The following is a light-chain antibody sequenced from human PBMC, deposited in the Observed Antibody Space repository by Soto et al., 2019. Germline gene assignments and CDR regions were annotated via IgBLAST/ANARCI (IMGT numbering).Light chain of an antibody. V-gene: IGKV1-5*01. CDR2: DDY. CDR3: QQYNSYSAK. J-gene: IGKJ1*01. Sequence: DIQMPQSPSTLSSSVVYRVPITCLASQSISSRLAWYQQKQGKAPKFLVYDDYNLESGVPSRFSGSGSGTEFTITISSLQTDDFENYYCQQYNSYSAKFGQGNTVDIK. CDR1: QSISSR.